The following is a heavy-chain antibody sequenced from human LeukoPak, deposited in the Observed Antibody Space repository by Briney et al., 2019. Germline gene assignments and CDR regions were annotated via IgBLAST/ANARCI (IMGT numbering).Heavy chain of an antibody. J-gene: IGHJ4*02. V-gene: IGHV4-39*01. D-gene: IGHD6-19*01. CDR1: GASISNSSHY. CDR2: MYYSGPT. CDR3: ARLPGAVPGTYSDY. Sequence: KPSETLSLACTVSGASISNSSHYWGWLRQPPAKGLEWFGRMYYSGPTYYNPSLKRRHTMSLDTTKHQFSLMLPPLTAPGTAVYYCARLPGAVPGTYSDYWGQGTLVSVSS.